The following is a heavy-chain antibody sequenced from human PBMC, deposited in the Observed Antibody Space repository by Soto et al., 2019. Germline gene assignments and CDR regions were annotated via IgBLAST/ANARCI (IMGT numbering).Heavy chain of an antibody. CDR3: AKDSTRYYYDSSGPRAFDY. CDR2: ISGSGGST. V-gene: IGHV3-23*01. J-gene: IGHJ4*02. CDR1: GFTFSSYA. Sequence: EVQLLESGGGLVQPGGSLRLSCAASGFTFSSYAMSWVRQAPGKGLEWVSAISGSGGSTYYADSVKGRFTISRDNSKNTLYLQMNSLRAEDTAVYYCAKDSTRYYYDSSGPRAFDYWGQGPLVTVSS. D-gene: IGHD3-22*01.